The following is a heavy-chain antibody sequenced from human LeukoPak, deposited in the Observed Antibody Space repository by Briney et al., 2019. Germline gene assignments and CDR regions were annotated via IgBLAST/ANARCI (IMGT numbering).Heavy chain of an antibody. Sequence: PSETLSLTCAVYGGSFSSYYWSWIRQPPGKGLEWIGYIYYSGSTNYNPSLKSRVTISVDTSKNQFSLKLSSVTAADTAVYYCAGTAPTYYYDSSGYSPPGWFDPWGQGTLVTVSS. CDR2: IYYSGST. D-gene: IGHD3-22*01. V-gene: IGHV4-59*08. J-gene: IGHJ5*02. CDR3: AGTAPTYYYDSSGYSPPGWFDP. CDR1: GGSFSSYY.